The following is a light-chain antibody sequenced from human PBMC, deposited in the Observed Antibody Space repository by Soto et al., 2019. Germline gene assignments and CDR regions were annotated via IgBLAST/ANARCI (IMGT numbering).Light chain of an antibody. CDR2: DDK. V-gene: IGLV3-21*02. CDR1: KIGAKT. Sequence: SYELTQPPSVSLAPGQTARVTWEGNKIGAKTVLWYHQKPGQAPVLVVFDDKDRPSGIPERFSGSNSGNTATLTISKVEVGDEADYFCHVWDSSSEHYVFGPGTKLTGL. CDR3: HVWDSSSEHYV. J-gene: IGLJ1*01.